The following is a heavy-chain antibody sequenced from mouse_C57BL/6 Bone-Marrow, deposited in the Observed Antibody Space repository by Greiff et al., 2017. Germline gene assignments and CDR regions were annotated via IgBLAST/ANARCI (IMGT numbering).Heavy chain of an antibody. V-gene: IGHV3-3*01. CDR1: GFSINSDCY. CDR3: ARGRRGHWYCDV. D-gene: IGHD3-3*01. J-gene: IGHJ1*03. Sequence: EVKLQESGPSLVRPSQTLSLTCTVTGFSINSDCYWIWIRQFPGNKLEYIGYTFYSGITYYNPSLESRTYIPRDTSKNQFALKWSSVTTEDTATYYCARGRRGHWYCDVWGTGTTVTVSS. CDR2: TFYSGIT.